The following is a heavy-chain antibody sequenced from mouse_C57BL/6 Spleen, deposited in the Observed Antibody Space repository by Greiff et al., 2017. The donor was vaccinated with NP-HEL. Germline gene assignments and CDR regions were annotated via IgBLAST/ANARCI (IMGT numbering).Heavy chain of an antibody. J-gene: IGHJ4*01. CDR1: GYTFTSYW. CDR2: IYPSASET. CDR3: ARDYYGSSYAMDY. V-gene: IGHV1-61*01. Sequence: QVQLQQPGAELVRPGSSVKLSCKASGYTFTSYWMDWVKQRPGQGLEWIGNIYPSASETHYNQKFKDKATLTVDKSSSTAYMQLSSLTSEDSAVYYCARDYYGSSYAMDYWGQGTSVTVSS. D-gene: IGHD1-1*01.